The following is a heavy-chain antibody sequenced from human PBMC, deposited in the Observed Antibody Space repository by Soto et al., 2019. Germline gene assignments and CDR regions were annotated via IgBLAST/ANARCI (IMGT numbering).Heavy chain of an antibody. D-gene: IGHD6-19*01. J-gene: IGHJ4*02. CDR2: IGSSGRAI. V-gene: IGHV3-11*01. CDR3: AIHHISGWLYFDS. CDR1: GFTVSGND. Sequence: QLQLLESGGDLVKPGGSLRLSCAASGFTVSGNDLSWIRQAPGKGLEWVSSIGSSGRAIYYADSVKGRFTISRDNTKNSLYPHMSSLIAVDMAIYYCAIHHISGWLYFDSWGQGTLVTVSS.